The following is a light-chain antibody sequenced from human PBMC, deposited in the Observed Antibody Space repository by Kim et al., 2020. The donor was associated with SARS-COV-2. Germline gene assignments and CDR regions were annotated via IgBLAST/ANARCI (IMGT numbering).Light chain of an antibody. J-gene: IGKJ1*01. CDR2: GAS. CDR1: HSVGHNY. CDR3: QQYASAPLT. Sequence: APAESASLSCRASHSVGHNYLAWSQQKPGQAPRLLIHGASSRATGISDRFSGSGSGTDFTFTISRLEPEDFAVYYCQQYASAPLTFGQGTKVDIK. V-gene: IGKV3-20*01.